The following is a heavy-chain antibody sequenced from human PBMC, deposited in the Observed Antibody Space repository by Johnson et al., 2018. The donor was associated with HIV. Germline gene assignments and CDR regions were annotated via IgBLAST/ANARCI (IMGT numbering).Heavy chain of an antibody. CDR3: AKDLAFAYCGGDCYSGAFDI. Sequence: QVQLVGSGGGVVRPGGSLRLSCAASGFTLSYYGIHWVRQAPGKGLEWVAVISYAGSDKYYSDSVKGRFDISRDNSKNTLYLQMNSLRAENTAVYYCAKDLAFAYCGGDCYSGAFDIWGQGTMVTVSS. CDR2: ISYAGSDK. D-gene: IGHD2-21*02. J-gene: IGHJ3*02. CDR1: GFTLSYYG. V-gene: IGHV3-33*05.